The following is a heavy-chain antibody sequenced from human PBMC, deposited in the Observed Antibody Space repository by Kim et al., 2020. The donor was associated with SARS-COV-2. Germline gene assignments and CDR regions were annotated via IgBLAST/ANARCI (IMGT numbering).Heavy chain of an antibody. CDR3: ARIYYDSSGIFLDY. CDR1: GFTVSSNY. CDR2: IYSGGST. J-gene: IGHJ4*02. D-gene: IGHD3-22*01. Sequence: GGSLRLSCAASGFTVSSNYMSWVRQAPGKGLEWVSVIYSGGSTYYADSVKGRFTISRDNSKNTLYLQMNSLRAEDTAVYYCARIYYDSSGIFLDYWGQGTLVTVSS. V-gene: IGHV3-53*01.